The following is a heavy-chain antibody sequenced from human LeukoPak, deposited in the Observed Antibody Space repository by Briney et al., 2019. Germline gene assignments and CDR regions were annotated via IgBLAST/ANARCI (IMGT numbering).Heavy chain of an antibody. V-gene: IGHV3-23*01. D-gene: IGHD3-9*01. CDR3: AKCPILTGWWDFDY. J-gene: IGHJ4*02. CDR2: ISGSGGST. CDR1: GGTFSSYA. Sequence: SCKASGGTFSSYAMSWVRQAPGKGLEWVSAISGSGGSTYYADSVKGRFTISRDNSKNTLYLQMNSLRAEDTAVYYCAKCPILTGWWDFDYWGQGTLVTVSS.